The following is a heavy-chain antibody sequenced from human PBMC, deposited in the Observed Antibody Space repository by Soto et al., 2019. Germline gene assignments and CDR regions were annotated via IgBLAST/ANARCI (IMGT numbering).Heavy chain of an antibody. D-gene: IGHD2-8*01. V-gene: IGHV5-51*01. CDR3: AGMPYTSGLRFDP. CDR2: IYHSGVT. J-gene: IGHJ5*02. CDR1: GYTFTNYW. Sequence: PGESLKISCKGSGYTFTNYWIGWVRQMPGKGLEWMGIIYHSGVTSYNPSLKSRVSISLDMSNSQCTLNLRSVTAADTAVYYCAGMPYTSGLRFDPWGPGTLVTVSS.